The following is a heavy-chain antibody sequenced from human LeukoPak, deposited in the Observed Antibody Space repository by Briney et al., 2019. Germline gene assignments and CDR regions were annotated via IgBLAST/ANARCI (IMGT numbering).Heavy chain of an antibody. CDR2: IRIKPYGGTT. CDR1: GFTFGDYA. J-gene: IGHJ4*02. Sequence: RALRLSCTASGFTFGDYAMSWVRQAPGKGLEWVCFIRIKPYGGTTEDAASVEGRFTISRDDSKSIDYLQMNSLKTEDTAVYYWTRDRVGNKKFDCWGQGTLVTVSS. V-gene: IGHV3-49*04. D-gene: IGHD1-26*01. CDR3: TRDRVGNKKFDC.